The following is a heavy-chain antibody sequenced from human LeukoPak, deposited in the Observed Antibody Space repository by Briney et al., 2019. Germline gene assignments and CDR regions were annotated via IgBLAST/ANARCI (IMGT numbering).Heavy chain of an antibody. CDR3: ARKTGTTGEAFDY. D-gene: IGHD1-1*01. CDR1: GFTFSNFW. J-gene: IGHJ4*02. V-gene: IGHV3-7*03. Sequence: GGSLRLSCAASGFTFSNFWMSWVRQAPGKGLEWVANIKVDGSEKYYVDSVKGRFTISRDNAENSLYLQMNSLRAEDTAVYYCARKTGTTGEAFDYWGQGTQVTVSS. CDR2: IKVDGSEK.